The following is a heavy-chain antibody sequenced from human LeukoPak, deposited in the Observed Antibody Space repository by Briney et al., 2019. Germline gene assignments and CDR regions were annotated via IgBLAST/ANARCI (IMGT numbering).Heavy chain of an antibody. J-gene: IGHJ4*02. CDR3: ARLGPSVRGAPGY. D-gene: IGHD3-10*01. V-gene: IGHV4-39*01. CDR1: GSSISSSSYY. CDR2: IYYSGST. Sequence: SETLSLTCTVSGSSISSSSYYWGWIRQPPGKGLEWIGSIYYSGSTYYNPSLKSRVTISVDTSKNQFSLKLSSVTAADTAVYYCARLGPSVRGAPGYWGQGTLVTVSS.